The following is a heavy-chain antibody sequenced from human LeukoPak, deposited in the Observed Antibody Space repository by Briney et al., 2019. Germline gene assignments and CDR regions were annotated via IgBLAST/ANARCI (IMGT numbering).Heavy chain of an antibody. V-gene: IGHV4-59*01. CDR3: ARVSVIAAAAHHFDN. D-gene: IGHD6-13*01. Sequence: SETMSLTCTVSGGSFSSYYWSWIRQPPGKEPQWIGYINYSGRNNYNTSPSSRVTISVAKPKNQFTLKLNSLTAAETAMYYCARVSVIAAAAHHFDNWGQGTLVTVSS. J-gene: IGHJ4*02. CDR1: GGSFSSYY. CDR2: INYSGRN.